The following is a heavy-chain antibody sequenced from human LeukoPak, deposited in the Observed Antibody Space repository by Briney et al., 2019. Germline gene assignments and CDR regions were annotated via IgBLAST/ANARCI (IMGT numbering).Heavy chain of an antibody. CDR2: ISGSGGST. Sequence: GGSLRLSCAAPGFTFSSYAMSWVRQAPGKGLEWVSAISGSGGSTYYADSVKGRFTISRDNSKNTLYLQMNSLRAEDTAVYYCAVHYYSYYYMDVWGKGTTVTVSS. J-gene: IGHJ6*03. CDR3: AVHYYSYYYMDV. CDR1: GFTFSSYA. V-gene: IGHV3-23*01.